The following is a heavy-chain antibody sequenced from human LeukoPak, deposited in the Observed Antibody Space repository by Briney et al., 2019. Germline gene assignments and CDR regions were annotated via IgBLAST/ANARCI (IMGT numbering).Heavy chain of an antibody. V-gene: IGHV1-2*04. CDR3: ARDRGYSYVHDAFDI. J-gene: IGHJ3*02. CDR2: INPNSGGT. D-gene: IGHD5-18*01. Sequence: ASVKVSCKASGYTFTGYYMHWVRQAPGQGLEWMGWINPNSGGTNYAQKFQGWVTMTRDTSISTAYMELSRLRSDDTAVYYCARDRGYSYVHDAFDIWGQGTMVTVS. CDR1: GYTFTGYY.